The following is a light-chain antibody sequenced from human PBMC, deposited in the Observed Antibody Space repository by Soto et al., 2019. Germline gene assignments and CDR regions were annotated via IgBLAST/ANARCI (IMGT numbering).Light chain of an antibody. Sequence: DIQMPQSPTTLSGSLGDRFTITCLASQTISSWLAWYQQKPGKAPKLLIYKASTLKSGVPSRFSGSGSGTEFTLTISSLQPDDFATYYCQHYNSYSEAFGQVTKVDIK. V-gene: IGKV1-5*03. CDR2: KAS. J-gene: IGKJ1*01. CDR1: QTISSW. CDR3: QHYNSYSEA.